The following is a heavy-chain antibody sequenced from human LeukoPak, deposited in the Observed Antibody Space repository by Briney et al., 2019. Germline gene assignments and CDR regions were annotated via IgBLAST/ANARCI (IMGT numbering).Heavy chain of an antibody. V-gene: IGHV3-23*01. J-gene: IGHJ6*03. CDR2: MSGSGYYT. Sequence: GGSLRLYCAASGFAFSNFAMRWVRQAPGKGLEWVSAMSGSGYYTYYVESVKGRFTISRDNAKTTLYLHMNSLRAEDTAVYYCAKMEGQRLYDYCMDVWGRGTTVTVSS. D-gene: IGHD3-3*01. CDR3: AKMEGQRLYDYCMDV. CDR1: GFAFSNFA.